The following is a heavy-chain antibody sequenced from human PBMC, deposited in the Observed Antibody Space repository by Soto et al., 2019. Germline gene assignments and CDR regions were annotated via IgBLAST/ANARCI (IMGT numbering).Heavy chain of an antibody. Sequence: PGGSLRLSCAASGFTFSSYAMSWVRQAPGKGLEWVSGIRGSGNSIFYSDSVKGRFTISRDNSKDTLYLQMNSLRAEDTAVYYCAKDFWVHNDYDFVSPFDYWGQGTLVTVSS. CDR1: GFTFSSYA. D-gene: IGHD5-12*01. CDR3: AKDFWVHNDYDFVSPFDY. J-gene: IGHJ4*02. V-gene: IGHV3-23*01. CDR2: IRGSGNSI.